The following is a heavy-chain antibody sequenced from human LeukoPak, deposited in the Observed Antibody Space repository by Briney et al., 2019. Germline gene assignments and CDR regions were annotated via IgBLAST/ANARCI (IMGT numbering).Heavy chain of an antibody. CDR1: GYTFTSYY. Sequence: GASVKVSCKSSGYTFTSYYMHWVRQAPGQGLEWMGIISHSGVITSYAQKFQGRVTMTRDTSTSTVYMELSSLRSEDTAVYYCARDFTRSGFWSGYYAFDIWGQGTMVTVYS. CDR2: ISHSGVIT. J-gene: IGHJ3*02. D-gene: IGHD3-3*01. CDR3: ARDFTRSGFWSGYYAFDI. V-gene: IGHV1-46*01.